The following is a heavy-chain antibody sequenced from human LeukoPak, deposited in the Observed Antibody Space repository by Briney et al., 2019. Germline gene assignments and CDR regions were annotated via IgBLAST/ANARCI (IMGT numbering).Heavy chain of an antibody. CDR3: ARTYCSSTSCYHGAFDI. CDR2: IDPSDSYT. CDR1: GYSFTSYW. Sequence: GESLRISCKGSGYSFTSYWISWVRQMPGKGLEWMGRIDPSDSYTNYGPSFQGHVTISADKSISTAYLQWSSLKASDTAMYYCARTYCSSTSCYHGAFDIWGQGTMVTVSS. D-gene: IGHD2-2*01. V-gene: IGHV5-10-1*01. J-gene: IGHJ3*02.